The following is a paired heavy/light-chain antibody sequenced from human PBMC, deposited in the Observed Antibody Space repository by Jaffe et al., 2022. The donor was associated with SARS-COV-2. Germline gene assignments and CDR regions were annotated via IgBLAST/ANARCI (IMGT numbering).Heavy chain of an antibody. Sequence: EVQLVESGGGLVQPGESLRLSCAASGFTFSNYWMHWVRQAPGKGLVWVSRINSDGSSISYADSVKGRFTISRDNAKNTLNLQMNSLRAEDTAVYYCARDAYEGWDYWGQGTLVTVSS. CDR1: GFTFSNYW. D-gene: IGHD3-16*01. CDR3: ARDAYEGWDY. J-gene: IGHJ4*02. CDR2: INSDGSSI. V-gene: IGHV3-74*01.
Light chain of an antibody. CDR1: QSVSSF. CDR2: GAS. J-gene: IGKJ2*01. CDR3: QQYNNWPYT. Sequence: EIVLTQSPATLSVSPGARATLSCRASQSVSSFLAWYQQKPGQAPRLLIYGASTRDTGIPARFSGSGSGTEFTLTISSLQSEDFAVYYCQQYNNWPYTFGQGTKLEIK. V-gene: IGKV3-15*01.